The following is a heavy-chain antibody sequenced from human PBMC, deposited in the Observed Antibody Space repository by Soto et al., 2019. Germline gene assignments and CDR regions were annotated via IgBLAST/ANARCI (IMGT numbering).Heavy chain of an antibody. CDR1: GFTFSNAW. CDR2: IKSKTDGGTT. Sequence: EVQLVESGGGLVKPGGSLRLSCAASGFTFSNAWMNWVRQAPGKGLEWVGRIKSKTDGGTTDYAAPVKGRFTISRDDSKNTLYLQMNSLKTEDTAVYYCTTADYYDSFVFDLWGRGTLVTVSS. J-gene: IGHJ2*01. D-gene: IGHD3-22*01. CDR3: TTADYYDSFVFDL. V-gene: IGHV3-15*07.